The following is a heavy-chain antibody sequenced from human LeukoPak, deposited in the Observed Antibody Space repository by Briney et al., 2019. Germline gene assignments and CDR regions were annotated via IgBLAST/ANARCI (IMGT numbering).Heavy chain of an antibody. J-gene: IGHJ4*02. V-gene: IGHV4-59*01. CDR3: ARAFNWNDAHTNFDY. CDR1: GGSISSYY. CDR2: IYYSGST. D-gene: IGHD1-1*01. Sequence: SETLSLTCSVSGGSISSYYWSWIRQPPGKGLEWIGYIYYSGSTNYNPSLKSRVTISVDTSKNQFSLKLSSVTAADTAVYYCARAFNWNDAHTNFDYWGQGTLVTVSS.